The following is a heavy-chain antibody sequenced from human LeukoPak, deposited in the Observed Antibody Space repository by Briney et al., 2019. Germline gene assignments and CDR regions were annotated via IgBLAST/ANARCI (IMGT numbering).Heavy chain of an antibody. D-gene: IGHD6-13*01. CDR3: ARSSSWPSD. Sequence: PSETLSLTCAVYGGSFSGYYWSWIRLPPGKGLEWIGEINHSGSTNYNPSLKSRVTISVDTSKNQFSLKLSSVTAADTAVYYCARSSSWPSDWGQGTLVTVSS. V-gene: IGHV4-34*01. CDR2: INHSGST. CDR1: GGSFSGYY. J-gene: IGHJ4*02.